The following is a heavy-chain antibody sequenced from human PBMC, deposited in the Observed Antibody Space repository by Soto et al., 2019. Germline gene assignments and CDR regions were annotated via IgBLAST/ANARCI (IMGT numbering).Heavy chain of an antibody. CDR3: AREGSSFDAGNMDV. CDR2: INPNSGGT. J-gene: IGHJ6*02. D-gene: IGHD6-6*01. V-gene: IGHV1-2*04. Sequence: QVQLVQSGAEVKKPGASVKVSCKASGYTFTGYYMHWVRQAPGQGLEWMGWINPNSGGTNYAQKFQGWVTXXRXTXXSTAYMELSRLRSDDTAVYYCAREGSSFDAGNMDVWGQGTTVTVSS. CDR1: GYTFTGYY.